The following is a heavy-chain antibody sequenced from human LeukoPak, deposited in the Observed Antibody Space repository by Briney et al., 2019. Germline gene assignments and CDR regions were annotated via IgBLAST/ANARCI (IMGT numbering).Heavy chain of an antibody. J-gene: IGHJ4*02. D-gene: IGHD3-3*01. CDR2: ISYTGST. V-gene: IGHV4-61*01. Sequence: SETLSLTCTVSGGSVNSISYYWSWIRQPPGKGLEWIGYISYTGSTNHNPSLKSRVTISVDTSKNQFSLKLSSVTAVDTAVYYCARVNDFWSGYPLDYWGQGTLVTVSS. CDR3: ARVNDFWSGYPLDY. CDR1: GGSVNSISYY.